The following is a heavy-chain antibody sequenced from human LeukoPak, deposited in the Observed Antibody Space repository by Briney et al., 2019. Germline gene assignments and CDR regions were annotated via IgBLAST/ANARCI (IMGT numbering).Heavy chain of an antibody. CDR3: ATSPGQLWLHG. CDR2: FDPEDGET. CDR1: GYALTELS. V-gene: IGHV1-24*01. Sequence: ASEKVSCKVSGYALTELSMHWVRQAPGKGLEWMGGFDPEDGETIYAQKFQGRVTMTEDTSTDTAYMELSSLRSEDTAVYYCATSPGQLWLHGWGQGTLVTVSS. D-gene: IGHD5-18*01. J-gene: IGHJ4*02.